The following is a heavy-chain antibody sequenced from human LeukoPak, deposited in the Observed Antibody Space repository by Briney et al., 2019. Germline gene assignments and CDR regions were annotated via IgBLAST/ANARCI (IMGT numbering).Heavy chain of an antibody. Sequence: PSETLSLTCAVYGGSFSGYYWSWIRQPPGKGLEWIGEINHSGSTNYNPSLKSRVTISVDTSKNQFSLKLSSVTAADTAVYYCARDLVPTDYWFDPWGQGTLVTVSS. D-gene: IGHD1-14*01. J-gene: IGHJ5*02. CDR3: ARDLVPTDYWFDP. CDR2: INHSGST. V-gene: IGHV4-34*01. CDR1: GGSFSGYY.